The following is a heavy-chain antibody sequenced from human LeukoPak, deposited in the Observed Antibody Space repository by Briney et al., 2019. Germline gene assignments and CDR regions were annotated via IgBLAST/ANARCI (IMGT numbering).Heavy chain of an antibody. CDR1: GYSFTSYW. Sequence: GESLKISCKGSGYSFTSYWIGWVRQMPGKGLEWMGIIYPGDSDTRYSPSFQGQVTISADKSISTAYLQWSGLKASDTAMYYCATRGSSGYYYYYGMDVWGQGTTVTVSS. CDR3: ATRGSSGYYYYYGMDV. D-gene: IGHD6-19*01. CDR2: IYPGDSDT. V-gene: IGHV5-51*01. J-gene: IGHJ6*02.